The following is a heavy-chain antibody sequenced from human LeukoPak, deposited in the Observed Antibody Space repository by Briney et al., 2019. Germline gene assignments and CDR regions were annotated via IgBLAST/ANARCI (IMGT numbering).Heavy chain of an antibody. CDR1: GYTFTNYD. D-gene: IGHD3-22*01. CDR2: MKPNSGNT. Sequence: ASVKVSCKASGYTFTNYDINRVRQATGQGLEWMGYMKPNSGNTGYAQKFQGRVTMTRDTSISTAYMELSSLTSEDTAVYYCARTSSRSYYYDSSENWFDPWGQGTLVTVSS. V-gene: IGHV1-8*01. CDR3: ARTSSRSYYYDSSENWFDP. J-gene: IGHJ5*02.